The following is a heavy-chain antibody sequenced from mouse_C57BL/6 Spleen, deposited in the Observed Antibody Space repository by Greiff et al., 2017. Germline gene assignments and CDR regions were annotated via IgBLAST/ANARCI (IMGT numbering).Heavy chain of an antibody. Sequence: EVKLVESGGGLVQPGGSLSLSCAASGFTFTDYYMSWVRQPPGKALEWLGFIRNKANGYTTEYSASVKGRFTISRDNSQSILYLQMNALRAEDSATYYCARPQYYGSSWGAMDYWRQGTSVTVSS. J-gene: IGHJ4*01. CDR3: ARPQYYGSSWGAMDY. CDR2: IRNKANGYTT. V-gene: IGHV7-3*01. D-gene: IGHD1-1*01. CDR1: GFTFTDYY.